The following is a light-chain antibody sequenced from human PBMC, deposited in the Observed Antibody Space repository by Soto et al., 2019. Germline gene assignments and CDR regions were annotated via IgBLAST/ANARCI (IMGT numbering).Light chain of an antibody. V-gene: IGLV7-43*01. Sequence: QAVVTQEPSLTVSPGGTVTLTCASSTGTVTSGHYPNWLQQKPGQAPRALIYSTDTRHSWTPARFSGSLLGGKAALTLSGXXXXXXXXXYCLLYYGGAVVFGGGTKLT. CDR3: LLYYGGAVV. CDR1: TGTVTSGHY. J-gene: IGLJ2*01. CDR2: STD.